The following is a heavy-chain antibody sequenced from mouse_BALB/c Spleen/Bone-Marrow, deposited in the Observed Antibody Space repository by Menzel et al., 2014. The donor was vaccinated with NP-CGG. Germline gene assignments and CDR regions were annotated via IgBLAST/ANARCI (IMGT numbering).Heavy chain of an antibody. CDR1: GFSLTSYG. CDR2: IWGDGST. D-gene: IGHD1-3*01. Sequence: QVQLQQPGPGLVAPSQSLSITCTVSGFSLTSYGVSWVRQPPGKGLEWLGVIWGDGSTNYHSALISRLSINKDNSKSQVLLKLNSLQTDDTATYYCAKEGRSRSTITTTFADWGQGTLVTVSA. V-gene: IGHV2-3*01. CDR3: AKEGRSRSTITTTFAD. J-gene: IGHJ3*01.